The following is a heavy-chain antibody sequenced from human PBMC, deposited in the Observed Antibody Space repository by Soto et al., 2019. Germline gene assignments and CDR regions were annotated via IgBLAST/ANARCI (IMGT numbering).Heavy chain of an antibody. V-gene: IGHV3-74*01. CDR3: ARYPGLGAPQRGFDY. Sequence: EVQLVDSGGGLVQTGGSLRLYCAASGFTFSTYWMHWVRQAPGKGLVWVSRINNDGSSTDYADYVKGRFTISRDNAKNTLYLQMNSRRAEDTAMYYCARYPGLGAPQRGFDYWGQGTLVTVSS. D-gene: IGHD3-16*01. CDR1: GFTFSTYW. CDR2: INNDGSST. J-gene: IGHJ4*02.